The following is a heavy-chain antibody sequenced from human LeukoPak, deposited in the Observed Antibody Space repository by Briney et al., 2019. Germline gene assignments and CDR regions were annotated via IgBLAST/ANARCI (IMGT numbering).Heavy chain of an antibody. J-gene: IGHJ4*02. CDR1: GFTFSSYG. V-gene: IGHV3-30*02. CDR3: AKDSGYYYDSSGYYPDY. Sequence: GGSLRLSCAASGFTFSSYGMHWVRQAPGKGLEWVAFIRYDGSNKYYADSVKGRFTISRDNSKNALYLQMNSLRAEDTAVYYCAKDSGYYYDSSGYYPDYWGQGTLVTVSS. D-gene: IGHD3-22*01. CDR2: IRYDGSNK.